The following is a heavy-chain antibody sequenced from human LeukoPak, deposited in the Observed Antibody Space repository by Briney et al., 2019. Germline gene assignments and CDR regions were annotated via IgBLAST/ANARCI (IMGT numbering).Heavy chain of an antibody. CDR3: PKDSPTSWPNYNYGMDV. V-gene: IGHV3-9*01. CDR1: EFTFDDYG. Sequence: GGSLRLSCTASEFTFDDYGMHWVRQAPGKGLEWVSGISWSGGAVAYADSVKGRFTISRDNAKNSLYLQMNSLRAEDTALYYGPKDSPTSWPNYNYGMDVWGQGTTVTVSS. J-gene: IGHJ6*02. CDR2: ISWSGGAV. D-gene: IGHD2-2*01.